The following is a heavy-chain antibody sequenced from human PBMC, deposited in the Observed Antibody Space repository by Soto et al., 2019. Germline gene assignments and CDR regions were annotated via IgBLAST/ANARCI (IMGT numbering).Heavy chain of an antibody. CDR1: GGSISSAGSS. Sequence: QVQLQESGSGLVKPSQTLSLTCAVSGGSISSAGSSWSWIRQPPGKGLEWIGYIYHTGSTFYNPSLKGRLTISMDTSANQFSLNLTSMTAADTAVYYCARGGGYCGGGSCHSGVWFDPWGQGTLVTVSS. D-gene: IGHD2-15*01. CDR2: IYHTGST. J-gene: IGHJ5*02. CDR3: ARGGGYCGGGSCHSGVWFDP. V-gene: IGHV4-30-2*01.